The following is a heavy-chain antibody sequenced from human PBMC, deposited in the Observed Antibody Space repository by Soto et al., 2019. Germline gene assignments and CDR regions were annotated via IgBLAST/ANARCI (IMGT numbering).Heavy chain of an antibody. D-gene: IGHD6-6*01. J-gene: IGHJ4*02. CDR2: ISAYNGNT. CDR3: ARVVGSSSLDY. V-gene: IGHV1-18*01. Sequence: ASVKVSCKASGYTFTSYGISWVRQAPGQGLEWMGWISAYNGNTNYAQKFQGRVTITADESTSTAHMELSSLRSEDTAVYYCARVVGSSSLDYWGQGTLVTVSS. CDR1: GYTFTSYG.